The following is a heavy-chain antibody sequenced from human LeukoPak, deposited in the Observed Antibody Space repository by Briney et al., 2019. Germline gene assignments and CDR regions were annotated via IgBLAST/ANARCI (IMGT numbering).Heavy chain of an antibody. D-gene: IGHD6-6*01. CDR3: ARDSRRGGIAARPSDY. J-gene: IGHJ4*02. CDR2: INSDGSST. Sequence: GSLRLSCAASGFTFSSYWMHWVRQAPGKGLVWVSRINSDGSSTSYADSVKGRFTISRDSAKNTLYLQMNSLRAEDTAVYYCARDSRRGGIAARPSDYWGQGTLVTVSS. V-gene: IGHV3-74*01. CDR1: GFTFSSYW.